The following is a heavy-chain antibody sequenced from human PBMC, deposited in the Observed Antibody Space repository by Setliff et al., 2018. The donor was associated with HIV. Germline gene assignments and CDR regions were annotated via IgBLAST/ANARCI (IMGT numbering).Heavy chain of an antibody. CDR1: GDTFTSHA. Sequence: SVKVSCKASGDTFTSHAISWVRQAPGQGLEWMGGIIPIFGTPNYAQKFKGRLTITADESTSTVYMELSSLRSEDTAVYYCARDSRDIVGVIAPEPEPYYYYGMDVWGEGTTVTVSS. J-gene: IGHJ6*04. CDR3: ARDSRDIVGVIAPEPEPYYYYGMDV. V-gene: IGHV1-69*13. CDR2: IIPIFGTP. D-gene: IGHD2-15*01.